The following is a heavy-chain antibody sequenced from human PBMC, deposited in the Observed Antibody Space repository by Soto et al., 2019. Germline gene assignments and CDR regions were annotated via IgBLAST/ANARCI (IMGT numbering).Heavy chain of an antibody. CDR1: GFTFSSYG. D-gene: IGHD3-22*01. V-gene: IGHV3-30*18. CDR3: AKAWFSGYLDAFDI. J-gene: IGHJ3*02. Sequence: GGSLRLSCAASGFTFSSYGMHWVRQAPGKGLEWVAVISYDGSNKYYADSVKGRFTISRDNSKNTLYLQMNSLRAEDTAVYYCAKAWFSGYLDAFDIWGQGTMVTVS. CDR2: ISYDGSNK.